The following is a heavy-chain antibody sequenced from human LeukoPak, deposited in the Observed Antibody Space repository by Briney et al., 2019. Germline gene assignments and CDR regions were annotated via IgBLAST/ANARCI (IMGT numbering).Heavy chain of an antibody. Sequence: GGSLRLSCAASGFTFSSYAMNWVRQAPGKGLEWVSAISGSAASTYYADSVKGRFTIYRDNSKNTLYLQMNSLRAEDTAVYYCAQRLRSGYYLVYWGQGTLVTVSS. J-gene: IGHJ4*02. CDR2: ISGSAAST. CDR1: GFTFSSYA. CDR3: AQRLRSGYYLVY. V-gene: IGHV3-23*01. D-gene: IGHD3-22*01.